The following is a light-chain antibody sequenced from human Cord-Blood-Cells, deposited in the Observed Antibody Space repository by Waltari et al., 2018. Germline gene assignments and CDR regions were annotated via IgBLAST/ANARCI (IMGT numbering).Light chain of an antibody. CDR3: CSYAGSSTWV. V-gene: IGLV2-23*01. J-gene: IGLJ2*01. CDR2: EGS. Sequence: QSALTQPASVSGSPGQSIPISCTGTSSDVGSYNLVSWYQQHPGKAPKRMIYEGSKRHSGVSNRCSGSKSGNTASLTISGLQAEDEADYYCCSYAGSSTWVFGGGTKLTVL. CDR1: SSDVGSYNL.